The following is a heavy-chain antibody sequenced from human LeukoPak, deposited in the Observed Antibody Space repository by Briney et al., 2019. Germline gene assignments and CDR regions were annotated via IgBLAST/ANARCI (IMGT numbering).Heavy chain of an antibody. CDR3: ATQAGSGSYVFDY. Sequence: QSGGSLRLSCAASGFTFSSSAMSWVRQAPGKGLEWVSRISGSGDSTYYADSVKGRFTISRDNSKNTLYLQMNNLRAEDTAVYYCATQAGSGSYVFDYWGQGTLVTVSS. V-gene: IGHV3-23*01. CDR1: GFTFSSSA. CDR2: ISGSGDST. J-gene: IGHJ4*02. D-gene: IGHD1-26*01.